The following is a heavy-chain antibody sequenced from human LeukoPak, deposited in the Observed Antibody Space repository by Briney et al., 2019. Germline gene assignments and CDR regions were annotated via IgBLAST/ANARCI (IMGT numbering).Heavy chain of an antibody. V-gene: IGHV1-2*02. CDR3: ARGERWLEVDF. CDR1: GNTFTSDG. J-gene: IGHJ4*02. Sequence: VASVKVSCKVSGNTFTSDGISWVRQAPGQGLEWMGWINPNSGATNYAQQFQGRVTMTSDTSISTAYMELSRMISDDTAVYYCARGERWLEVDFWGQGTLVTVSS. CDR2: INPNSGAT. D-gene: IGHD5-24*01.